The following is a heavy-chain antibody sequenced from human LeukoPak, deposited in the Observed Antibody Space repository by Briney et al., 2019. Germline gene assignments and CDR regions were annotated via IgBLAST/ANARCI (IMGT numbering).Heavy chain of an antibody. D-gene: IGHD5-12*01. J-gene: IGHJ4*02. CDR3: ARARRNSGYDSDY. CDR2: ISSDGSNK. CDR1: GFTFSSYG. Sequence: PGGSLRLSCAASGFTFSSYGMHWVRQAPGKGLEWVAVISSDGSNKYYADSVKGRFTISRDNSKNSLYLQMNSLRAEDTAVYYCARARRNSGYDSDYWGQGTLVTVSS. V-gene: IGHV3-30*03.